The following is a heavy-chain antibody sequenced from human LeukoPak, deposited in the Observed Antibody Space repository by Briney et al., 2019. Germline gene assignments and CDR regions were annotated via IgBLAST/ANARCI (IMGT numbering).Heavy chain of an antibody. V-gene: IGHV3-11*05. Sequence: GGSLRLSCAASGFTFSDYYMSWIRQAPGKGLEWVSYISSSSSYTNYADSVKGRFTISRDNAKNSLYLQMNSLRAEDTAVYYCARDGAHSSSWFLDAFDIWGQGAMVTVSS. J-gene: IGHJ3*02. CDR1: GFTFSDYY. D-gene: IGHD6-13*01. CDR2: ISSSSSYT. CDR3: ARDGAHSSSWFLDAFDI.